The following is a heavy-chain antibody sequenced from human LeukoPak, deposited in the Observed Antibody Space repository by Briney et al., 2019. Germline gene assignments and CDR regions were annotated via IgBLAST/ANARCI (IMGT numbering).Heavy chain of an antibody. CDR2: IYYSGST. V-gene: IGHV4-31*03. CDR3: ARDPLTITTFDP. Sequence: SQTLSLTCTVSGGSISSGGYYWSWIRQHPGKGLEWIGYIYYSGSTYYNPSLKSRVTISVDTSKNQFSLKLSSVTAADTAVYYCARDPLTITTFDPWGQGTLVTVSS. D-gene: IGHD3-3*01. J-gene: IGHJ5*02. CDR1: GGSISSGGYY.